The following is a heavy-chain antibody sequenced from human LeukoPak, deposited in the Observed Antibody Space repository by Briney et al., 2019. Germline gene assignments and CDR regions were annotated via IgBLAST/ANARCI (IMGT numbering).Heavy chain of an antibody. V-gene: IGHV3-33*01. CDR3: ASNAGVAAAFNWFDP. CDR1: GFTFSSYG. D-gene: IGHD6-13*01. CDR2: IWYDGSNK. J-gene: IGHJ5*02. Sequence: PGGSLRLSCAASGFTFSSYGMPWVRQAPGKGLEWVAVIWYDGSNKYYADSVKGRFTISRDNSKNTLYLQMNSLRAEDTAVYYCASNAGVAAAFNWFDPWGQGTLVTISS.